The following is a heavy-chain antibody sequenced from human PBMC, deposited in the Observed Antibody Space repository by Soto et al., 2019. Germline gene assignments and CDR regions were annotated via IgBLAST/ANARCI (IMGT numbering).Heavy chain of an antibody. CDR3: ARSPQYDTPGSYPFDY. Sequence: PSETLSLTCVVSSYVIESGHYWCLVRQPPGKGLEWVGSIYDSGTTYYNPSLRSRVTISADTSKNQFSLSLTSVTAADTAVYYCARSPQYDTPGSYPFDYWGPGTMVTV. J-gene: IGHJ3*01. V-gene: IGHV4-38-2*01. CDR2: IYDSGTT. CDR1: SYVIESGHY. D-gene: IGHD3-10*01.